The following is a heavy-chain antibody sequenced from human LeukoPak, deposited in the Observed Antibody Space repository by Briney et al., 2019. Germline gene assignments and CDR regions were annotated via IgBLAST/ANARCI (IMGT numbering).Heavy chain of an antibody. CDR1: EFTFSNAW. CDR3: TTDGGYYGPNWFDP. D-gene: IGHD3-3*01. J-gene: IGHJ5*02. V-gene: IGHV3-15*01. Sequence: PGGSLRLSCAASEFTFSNAWMSWVRQAPGKGLEWVGRIKSKTDGGTTDYAAPVKGRFTISRDDSKNTLYLQMNSLKTEDTAVYYCTTDGGYYGPNWFDPWGQGTLVTVSS. CDR2: IKSKTDGGTT.